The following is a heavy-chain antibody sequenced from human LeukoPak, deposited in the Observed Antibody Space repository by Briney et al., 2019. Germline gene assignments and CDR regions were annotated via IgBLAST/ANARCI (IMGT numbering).Heavy chain of an antibody. V-gene: IGHV1-69*05. J-gene: IGHJ6*03. D-gene: IGHD3-3*01. CDR1: GGTFSSYA. CDR3: ARVGESDFWSGYPFYYYYMDV. CDR2: IIPIFGTA. Sequence: GAPVRVSCKASGGTFSSYAISWVRQAPGQGLEWMGGIIPIFGTANYAQKFQGRVTITTDESTSTAYMELSSLRSEDTAVYYCARVGESDFWSGYPFYYYYMDVWGKGTTVTVSS.